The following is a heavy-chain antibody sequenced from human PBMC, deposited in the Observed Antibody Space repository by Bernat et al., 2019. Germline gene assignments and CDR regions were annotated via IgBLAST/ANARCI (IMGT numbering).Heavy chain of an antibody. CDR2: INNDGSYT. CDR3: GRGADYGDTHLDD. V-gene: IGHV3-74*01. CDR1: GFTFRNSW. Sequence: EVNLVASGGHVFQPGGSLRLSCEVSGFTFRNSWMHWVRLVPGKWLVWISRINNDGSYTNYADSVKGRFTISRDNAKNTLYLQMGSLRAEETAIYYCGRGADYGDTHLDDWGKGTLVTVSS. J-gene: IGHJ4*02. D-gene: IGHD4-17*01.